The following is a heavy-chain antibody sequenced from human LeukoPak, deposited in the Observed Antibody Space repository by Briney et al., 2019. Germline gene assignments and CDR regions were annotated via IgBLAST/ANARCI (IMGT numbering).Heavy chain of an antibody. D-gene: IGHD3-22*01. CDR1: GFPFSSYW. J-gene: IGHJ4*02. V-gene: IGHV3-74*01. CDR2: IKSDGSRT. CDR3: ARDPDLSGYSFFDY. Sequence: GGSLRLSCEPSGFPFSSYWMLWVRQAPGKGLVWVSRIKSDGSRTTYADSVKGRFTISRDNAKNTLYLQMNSLRAEDTAVYYCARDPDLSGYSFFDYWGQGTLVTVSS.